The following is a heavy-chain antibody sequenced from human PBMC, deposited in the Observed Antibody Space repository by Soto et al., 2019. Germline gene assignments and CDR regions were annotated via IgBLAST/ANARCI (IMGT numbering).Heavy chain of an antibody. V-gene: IGHV3-48*03. CDR1: GFTFSSYE. Sequence: PGGSLRLSCAASGFTFSSYEMNWVRQAPGKGLEWVSYISSSGSTIYYADSVKGRFTISRDNAKNSLYLQMNSLRAEDTAVYYCARGRDSSSWYDPNGFDPWGQGTMVTVSS. D-gene: IGHD6-13*01. CDR3: ARGRDSSSWYDPNGFDP. J-gene: IGHJ5*01. CDR2: ISSSGSTI.